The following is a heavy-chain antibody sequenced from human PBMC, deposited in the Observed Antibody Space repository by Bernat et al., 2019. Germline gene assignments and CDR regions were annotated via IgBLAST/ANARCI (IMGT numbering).Heavy chain of an antibody. V-gene: IGHV4-39*01. Sequence: QVQLQQWGAGLLKPSETLSLTCTVSGGSISSSSYYWGWIRQPPGKGLEWIGSIYYSGSTYYNPSLKSRVTISVDTSKNQFSLKLSSVTAADTAVYYCARRRYNWNDRLRMTFDPWGQGTLVTVSS. D-gene: IGHD1-1*01. CDR2: IYYSGST. J-gene: IGHJ5*02. CDR3: ARRRYNWNDRLRMTFDP. CDR1: GGSISSSSYY.